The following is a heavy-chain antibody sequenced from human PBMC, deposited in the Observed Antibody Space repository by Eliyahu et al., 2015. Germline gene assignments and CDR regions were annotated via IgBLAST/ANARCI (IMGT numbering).Heavy chain of an antibody. V-gene: IGHV4-59*01. D-gene: IGHD2-21*02. Sequence: QVQLQESGPGLVKPSETLSXTCSVSGGSIXSYYCSWIRQPPGKGLEWVGYAYYSGSTDYNSSLKSRVTISLDTSKNQFSLKLSSVTAADTAVYYCAAAIPGREFDYWGEGTLVTVSS. CDR2: AYYSGST. CDR3: AAAIPGREFDY. J-gene: IGHJ4*02. CDR1: GGSIXSYY.